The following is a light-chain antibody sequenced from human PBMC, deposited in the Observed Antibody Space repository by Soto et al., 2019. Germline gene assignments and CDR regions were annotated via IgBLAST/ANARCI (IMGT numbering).Light chain of an antibody. CDR2: GNN. V-gene: IGLV1-40*01. CDR3: SSYTSSSTLV. J-gene: IGLJ2*01. Sequence: QSVLTQPPSVSGAPGQRVTISCTGSNSNIGGGYDVHWYQQFPGTAPRLLIHGNNNRPSGVPDRFSGSKSGTSASLAITGLQAEDEADYYCSSYTSSSTLVFGGGTKLTVL. CDR1: NSNIGGGYD.